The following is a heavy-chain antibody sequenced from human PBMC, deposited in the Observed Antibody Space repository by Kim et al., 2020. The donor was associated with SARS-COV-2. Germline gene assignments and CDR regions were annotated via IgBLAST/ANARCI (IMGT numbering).Heavy chain of an antibody. J-gene: IGHJ4*02. CDR3: AATVTTFYYFDY. CDR1: GGSISSYY. CDR2: IYYSGST. V-gene: IGHV4-59*01. D-gene: IGHD4-4*01. Sequence: SETLSLTCTVSGGSISSYYWSWIRQPPGKGLEWIGYIYYSGSTNYNPSLKSRVTISVDTSKNQFSLKLSSVTAADTAVYYCAATVTTFYYFDYWGQGTLVTVSS.